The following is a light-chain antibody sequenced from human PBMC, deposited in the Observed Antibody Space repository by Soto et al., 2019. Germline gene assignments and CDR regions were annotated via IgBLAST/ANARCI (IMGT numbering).Light chain of an antibody. CDR2: GAS. CDR3: QQYNNWPRT. Sequence: EIVMTQSPATLSVSPGERATLSCRASQSVSSNLAWYQQKPGQAPRLLIYGASTRATGIPARFSGSGSGTEFTLTICSLQSEDFAVYYCQQYNNWPRTFGQGTKVEIK. J-gene: IGKJ1*01. CDR1: QSVSSN. V-gene: IGKV3-15*01.